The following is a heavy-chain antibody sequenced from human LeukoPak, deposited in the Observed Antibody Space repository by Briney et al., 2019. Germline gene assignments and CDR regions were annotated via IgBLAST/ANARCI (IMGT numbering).Heavy chain of an antibody. Sequence: ASVKVSCKASGYTFTSYHMHWVRQAPGQGLEWMGIINPSGGNTNYAQKFQGRVTMTRDMSTSTVYMELSSLRSEDTAVYYCARDQAYCGGDCPSSPDYWGQGTLVTVSS. CDR2: INPSGGNT. CDR1: GYTFTSYH. D-gene: IGHD2-21*02. CDR3: ARDQAYCGGDCPSSPDY. J-gene: IGHJ4*02. V-gene: IGHV1-46*01.